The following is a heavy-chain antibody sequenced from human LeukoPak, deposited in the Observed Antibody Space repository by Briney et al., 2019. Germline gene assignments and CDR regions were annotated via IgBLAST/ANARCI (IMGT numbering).Heavy chain of an antibody. D-gene: IGHD3-10*01. Sequence: GGFLRLSCAASGFTFSSYAMSWVRQAPGKGLEWVSAISGSGGSTYYADSVKGRFTISRDNSKNTLYLQMNSLRAEDTAVYYCAKENHYYGSGSPFDYWGQGTLVTVSS. V-gene: IGHV3-23*01. CDR2: ISGSGGST. CDR3: AKENHYYGSGSPFDY. J-gene: IGHJ4*02. CDR1: GFTFSSYA.